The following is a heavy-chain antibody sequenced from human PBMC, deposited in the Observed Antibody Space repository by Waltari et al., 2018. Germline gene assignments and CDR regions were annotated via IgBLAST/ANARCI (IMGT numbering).Heavy chain of an antibody. D-gene: IGHD1-26*01. V-gene: IGHV1-69*04. Sequence: QVQLAQSGAEVRKTGSSVSVSCKTSGATFGLDTITWVRQAPGHGLEWVGRISPVPGIATYAQQFQGRVTISADTSTGTAYMALNSLTADDTAVYYCAREYSHYYYMDVWGTGTTVTVSS. CDR2: ISPVPGIA. J-gene: IGHJ6*03. CDR1: GATFGLDT. CDR3: AREYSHYYYMDV.